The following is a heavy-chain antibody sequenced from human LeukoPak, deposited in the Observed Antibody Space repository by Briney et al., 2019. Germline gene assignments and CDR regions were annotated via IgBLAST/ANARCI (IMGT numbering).Heavy chain of an antibody. J-gene: IGHJ2*01. V-gene: IGHV4-39*07. CDR2: IYYSGST. Sequence: PSETLSLTCTVSGGSISSSSYYWGWIRQPPGKGLEWIGSIYYSGSTYYNPSLKSRVTMSVDTSKNQFSLKLSSVTAADTAVYYCARRLRLGELSYHWYFDLWGRGTLVTVSS. CDR3: ARRLRLGELSYHWYFDL. D-gene: IGHD3-16*02. CDR1: GGSISSSSYY.